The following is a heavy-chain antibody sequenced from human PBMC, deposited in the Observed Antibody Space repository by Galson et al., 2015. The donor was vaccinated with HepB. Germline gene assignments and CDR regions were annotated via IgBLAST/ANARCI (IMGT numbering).Heavy chain of an antibody. Sequence: SVKVSCKASGYTFTGYYMHWVRQAPGQGLEWMGWINPNSGGTNYAQKFQGRVTMTRDTSISTAYMELSRLRSDDTAVYYCARSQILYCSSTSCSNIDYWGQGTLVTVSS. CDR2: INPNSGGT. CDR1: GYTFTGYY. CDR3: ARSQILYCSSTSCSNIDY. D-gene: IGHD2-2*01. V-gene: IGHV1-2*02. J-gene: IGHJ4*02.